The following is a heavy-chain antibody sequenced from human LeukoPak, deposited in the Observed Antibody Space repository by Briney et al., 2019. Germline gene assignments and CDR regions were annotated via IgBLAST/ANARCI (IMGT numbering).Heavy chain of an antibody. Sequence: PSETLSLTCTVSGGSISSYYWSWIRQPPGKGLEWIGYIYYSGSTNYNPSLKSRVTISVDTSKNQFSLKLSSVTAADTAVYYCARAGLNLSSGYEDYWGQGTLVTVSS. CDR3: ARAGLNLSSGYEDY. D-gene: IGHD3-3*01. J-gene: IGHJ4*02. CDR2: IYYSGST. V-gene: IGHV4-59*01. CDR1: GGSISSYY.